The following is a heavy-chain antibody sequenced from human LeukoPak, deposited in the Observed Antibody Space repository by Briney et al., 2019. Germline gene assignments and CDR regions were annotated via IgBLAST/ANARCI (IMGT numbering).Heavy chain of an antibody. J-gene: IGHJ6*02. CDR1: GFIFSNYA. CDR3: AKGGGLYDILTSYYYYGMDV. Sequence: QAGASLRLSCAASGFIFSNYAMYWVRQAPGKGLEWVSAISGRSNNTYYADSVKGRFTISRDSSKNTLYLQMNSLRADDTAVYYCAKGGGLYDILTSYYYYGMDVWGQGTTVTVSS. V-gene: IGHV3-23*01. CDR2: ISGRSNNT. D-gene: IGHD3-9*01.